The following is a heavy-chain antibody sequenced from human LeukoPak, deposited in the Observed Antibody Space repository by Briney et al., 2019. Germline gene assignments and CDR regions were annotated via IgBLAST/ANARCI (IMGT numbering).Heavy chain of an antibody. CDR2: IKTDGSQI. CDR3: AKGSWYYGSGSYSDMDV. CDR1: GFTFSSYW. D-gene: IGHD3-10*01. V-gene: IGHV3-7*01. Sequence: GGSLRLSCVASGFTFSSYWMTWVRQAPGKGLEWVANIKTDGSQIYYVDSVKGRFTISRDNAKNTLYLQMNSLRAEDTAVYYCAKGSWYYGSGSYSDMDVWGKGTTVTISS. J-gene: IGHJ6*03.